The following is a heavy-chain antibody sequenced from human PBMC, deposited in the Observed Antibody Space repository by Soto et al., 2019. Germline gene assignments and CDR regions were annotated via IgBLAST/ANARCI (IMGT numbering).Heavy chain of an antibody. J-gene: IGHJ5*02. CDR3: ARAKVLITPNWFDP. V-gene: IGHV1-18*01. CDR1: GYTFTSYG. D-gene: IGHD3-16*01. Sequence: QVQLVQSGGEVKKPGASVKVSCKASGYTFTSYGITWVRQAPGQGLEYLGWISTYNGNTDFAQKVQNRVTLTTDTSTSTAYMELRSLRPDDTAVYYCARAKVLITPNWFDPWGQGTRVTVSS. CDR2: ISTYNGNT.